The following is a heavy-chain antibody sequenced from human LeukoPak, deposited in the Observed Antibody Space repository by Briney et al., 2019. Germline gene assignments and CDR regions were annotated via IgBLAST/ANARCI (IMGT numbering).Heavy chain of an antibody. V-gene: IGHV3-21*01. CDR1: GFTFSSYS. CDR3: ARTGTYGAMDY. D-gene: IGHD3-3*02. J-gene: IGHJ4*02. Sequence: GGSLRLSCAASGFTFSSYSMNWVRQAPGKGLEWVSSIRSSSSYIYYADSVKGRSTISRDNAKNSLYLQMNSLRAEDTAVYYCARTGTYGAMDYWGQGTLVTVSS. CDR2: IRSSSSYI.